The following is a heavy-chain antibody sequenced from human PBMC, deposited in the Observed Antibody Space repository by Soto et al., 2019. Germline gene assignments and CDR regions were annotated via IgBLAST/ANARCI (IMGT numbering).Heavy chain of an antibody. V-gene: IGHV4-38-2*02. CDR3: AREGPWVPYYYDSSPNTFENWFDP. Sequence: SETLSLTCAVSGYSISSGYYWGWLRQPPGKGLEWIGSIYHGGSTYYNPSLTSRATLPIHMTHNPVSLILNSVTAADTAVDYCAREGPWVPYYYDSSPNTFENWFDPWGQGTLVTVSS. J-gene: IGHJ5*02. CDR2: IYHGGST. CDR1: GYSISSGYY. D-gene: IGHD3-22*01.